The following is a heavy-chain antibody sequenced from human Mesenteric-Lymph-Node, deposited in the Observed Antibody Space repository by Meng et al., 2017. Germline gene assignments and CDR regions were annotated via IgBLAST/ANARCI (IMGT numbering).Heavy chain of an antibody. Sequence: GESLKISCAASGFTFDDYAMHWVRQAPGKGLEWVANIKQDGSEKYYVDSVKGRFTISRDNAKNSLYLQMNSLRAEDTAVYYCERSYSSGWYSAFDIWGQGTMVTVSS. CDR2: IKQDGSEK. V-gene: IGHV3-7*01. J-gene: IGHJ3*02. CDR3: ERSYSSGWYSAFDI. CDR1: GFTFDDYA. D-gene: IGHD6-19*01.